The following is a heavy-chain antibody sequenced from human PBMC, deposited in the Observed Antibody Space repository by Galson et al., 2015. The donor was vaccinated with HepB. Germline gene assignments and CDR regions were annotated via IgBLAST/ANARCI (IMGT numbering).Heavy chain of an antibody. CDR2: IVVGSGNT. CDR1: GFTFTSSA. V-gene: IGHV1-58*01. CDR3: AAVGDYYDSILAGEVAFDI. J-gene: IGHJ3*02. Sequence: SVKVSCKASGFTFTSSAVQWVRQARGQRLEWIGWIVVGSGNTNYAQKFQERVTITRDMSTSTAYMELSSLRSEDTAVYYCAAVGDYYDSILAGEVAFDIWGQGTMVTVSS. D-gene: IGHD3-22*01.